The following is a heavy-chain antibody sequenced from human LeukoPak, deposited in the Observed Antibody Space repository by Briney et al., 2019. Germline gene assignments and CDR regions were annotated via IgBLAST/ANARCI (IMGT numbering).Heavy chain of an antibody. J-gene: IGHJ3*02. V-gene: IGHV3-21*01. CDR3: ARDESSSSSYDILTGYPRNDAFDI. Sequence: PGGSLRLSCAASGFTFSSYSMNWVRQAPGKGLEWVSSISSSSSYIYYADSVKGRFTISRDNAKNSLYLQMNSLRAEDTAVYYCARDESSSSSYDILTGYPRNDAFDIWGQGTMVTVSS. CDR1: GFTFSSYS. D-gene: IGHD3-9*01. CDR2: ISSSSSYI.